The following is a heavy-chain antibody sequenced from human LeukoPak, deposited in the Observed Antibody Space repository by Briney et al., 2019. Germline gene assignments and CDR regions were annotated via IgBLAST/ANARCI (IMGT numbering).Heavy chain of an antibody. J-gene: IGHJ4*02. CDR2: MNPNSGNT. D-gene: IGHD6-13*01. CDR1: GYTFTSYD. V-gene: IGHV1-8*01. Sequence: GASVTVSCKASGYTFTSYDINWVRQAPGQGLEWMGWMNPNSGNTGYAQKFQGRVTMTRNTSISTAYMELSSLRSEDTAVYYCARGLGVYSSSQYWGQGTLVTVSS. CDR3: ARGLGVYSSSQY.